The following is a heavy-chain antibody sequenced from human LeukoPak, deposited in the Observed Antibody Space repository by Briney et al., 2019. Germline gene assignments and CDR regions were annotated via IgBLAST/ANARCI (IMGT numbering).Heavy chain of an antibody. CDR3: ARDRVYCGSTSCYAYYFDY. CDR1: GFTFSSYW. Sequence: GGCLRLSCAASGFTFSSYWMHWGRQAPGKGLVWVSRINSDGISTSYADSVKVRLTMTRDNAKNTLYLQMNSLRAEDTAVYYCARDRVYCGSTSCYAYYFDYWGQGTLVTVSS. CDR2: INSDGIST. D-gene: IGHD2-2*01. J-gene: IGHJ4*02. V-gene: IGHV3-74*01.